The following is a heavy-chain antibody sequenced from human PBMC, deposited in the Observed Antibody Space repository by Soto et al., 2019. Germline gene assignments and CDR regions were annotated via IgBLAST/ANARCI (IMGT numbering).Heavy chain of an antibody. CDR3: VTIATPLGSFDY. V-gene: IGHV4-30-2*01. D-gene: IGHD3-16*01. CDR2: IFHSGTT. Sequence: SETLSLTCAVSGGSISSGGYSWSWIRQPPGKGLEWIGHIFHSGTTYYNPSLKSRVTISVDRSKNQFSLMLSSVSAADTAVYYCVTIATPLGSFDYWGQGTLVTVSS. J-gene: IGHJ4*02. CDR1: GGSISSGGYS.